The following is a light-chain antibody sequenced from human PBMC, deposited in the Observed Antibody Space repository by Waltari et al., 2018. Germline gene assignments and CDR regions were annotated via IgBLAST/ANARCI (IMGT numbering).Light chain of an antibody. CDR1: SSNIGSAYD. Sequence: QSVLTQPPSVSGAPGQRVTFSCTGSSSNIGSAYDVNWYQQVPGTAPKLLIYDDINRPSGVPDRFSGSKSGTSASLAITGLQAEDEADYYCQSYDISLSGWVFGGGTKLTVL. CDR3: QSYDISLSGWV. V-gene: IGLV1-40*01. J-gene: IGLJ3*02. CDR2: DDI.